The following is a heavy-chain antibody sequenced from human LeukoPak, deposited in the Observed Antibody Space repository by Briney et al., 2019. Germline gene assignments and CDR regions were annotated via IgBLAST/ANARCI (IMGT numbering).Heavy chain of an antibody. Sequence: ASVKVSCKASGYTFTNNDINWVRQATGQGLEWMGWMSPNSGKTGYAQKFQGRVTITRNTSISTAYMELSSLRSEDTAVYYCARVKGYCSSTSCYLSIYPYYYYMDVWGKGTTVTVSS. D-gene: IGHD2-2*01. CDR3: ARVKGYCSSTSCYLSIYPYYYYMDV. CDR1: GYTFTNND. V-gene: IGHV1-8*03. J-gene: IGHJ6*03. CDR2: MSPNSGKT.